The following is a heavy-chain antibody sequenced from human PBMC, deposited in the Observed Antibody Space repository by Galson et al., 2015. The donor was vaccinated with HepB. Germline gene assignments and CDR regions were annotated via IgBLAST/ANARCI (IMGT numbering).Heavy chain of an antibody. D-gene: IGHD1-26*01. CDR2: ISGSGGST. CDR3: ARLPYSGSGIYYGMDV. CDR1: GFTFSSYA. J-gene: IGHJ6*02. Sequence: SLRLSCAASGFTFSSYAMSWVRQAPGKGLEWVSAISGSGGSTYYADSVKGRFTISRDNSKNTLYLQMNSLRSDDTAVYYCARLPYSGSGIYYGMDVWGQGTTVTVSS. V-gene: IGHV3-23*01.